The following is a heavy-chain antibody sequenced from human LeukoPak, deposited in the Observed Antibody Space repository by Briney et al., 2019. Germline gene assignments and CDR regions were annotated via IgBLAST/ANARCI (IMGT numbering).Heavy chain of an antibody. V-gene: IGHV3-30*04. CDR1: GFTFSNYA. D-gene: IGHD6-13*01. J-gene: IGHJ4*02. CDR3: AKGVYSSSWYEFDY. CDR2: ISYDGSNK. Sequence: PGGSLRLSCAASGFTFSNYAMHWVRQAPGKGLEWVAVISYDGSNKYYADSVKGRFTISRDNSKNTLYLQMNSLRVEDTAVYYCAKGVYSSSWYEFDYWGQGTLVTASS.